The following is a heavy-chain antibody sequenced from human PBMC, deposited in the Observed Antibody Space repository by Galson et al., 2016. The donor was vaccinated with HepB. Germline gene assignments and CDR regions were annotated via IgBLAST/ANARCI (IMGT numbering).Heavy chain of an antibody. Sequence: SLRLSCAASGFTFDDYTMNWVRQAPGKGLEWVSLITWDGGTTSSADSVKGRFTISRDNSKNSLYLQMDSLRGEDTALYYCAKGDNRGSIDYWGQGTLVTVSS. D-gene: IGHD1-14*01. CDR2: ITWDGGTT. J-gene: IGHJ4*02. CDR3: AKGDNRGSIDY. CDR1: GFTFDDYT. V-gene: IGHV3-43*01.